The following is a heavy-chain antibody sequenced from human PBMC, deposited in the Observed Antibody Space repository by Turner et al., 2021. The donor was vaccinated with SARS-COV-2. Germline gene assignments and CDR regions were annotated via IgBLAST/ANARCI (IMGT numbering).Heavy chain of an antibody. V-gene: IGHV3-21*01. D-gene: IGHD1-26*01. J-gene: IGHJ4*02. CDR2: ISSSSSYI. CDR1: GFTFSSYS. CDR3: ARELAGRFGGATEIDD. Sequence: EVQLVESGGGLVKPGWSLRLSCAASGFTFSSYSMNWVRQAPGKGLEWVSFISSSSSYIYDADSVKGRFTISRDNAKNSLYLQMNSMRAEDTAVYYCARELAGRFGGATEIDDWGQGTLVTVSS.